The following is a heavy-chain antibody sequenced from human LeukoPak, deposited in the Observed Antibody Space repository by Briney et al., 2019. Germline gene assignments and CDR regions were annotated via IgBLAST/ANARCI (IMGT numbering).Heavy chain of an antibody. CDR1: GITLSNYG. V-gene: IGHV3-23*01. CDR2: ISGSGGGT. D-gene: IGHD3-10*01. CDR3: AKRGVIIRVILVGFHKEAYYFDS. Sequence: GGSLRLSCEVSGITLSNYGMSWVRQAPGRGLEWVAGISGSGGGTNYADSVKGRFTISRDNPKNTLYLQMNSLRAGDTAVYFCAKRGVIIRVILVGFHKEAYYFDSWGQGALVTVSS. J-gene: IGHJ4*02.